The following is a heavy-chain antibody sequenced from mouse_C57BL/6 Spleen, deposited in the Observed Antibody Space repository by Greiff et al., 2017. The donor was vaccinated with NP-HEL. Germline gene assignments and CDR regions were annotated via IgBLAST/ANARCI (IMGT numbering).Heavy chain of an antibody. D-gene: IGHD3-2*02. V-gene: IGHV5-17*01. CDR3: ARRSQGGWYFDV. CDR1: GFTFSDYG. CDR2: ISSGSSTI. Sequence: EVKVVESGGGLVKPGGSLKLSCAASGFTFSDYGMHWVRQAPEKGLEWVAYISSGSSTIYYADTVKGRFTISRDNAKNTLFLQMTSLRSEDTAMYYCARRSQGGWYFDVWGTGTTVTVSS. J-gene: IGHJ1*03.